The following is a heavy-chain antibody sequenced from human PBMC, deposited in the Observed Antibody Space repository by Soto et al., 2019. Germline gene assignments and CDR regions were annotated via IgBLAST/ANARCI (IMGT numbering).Heavy chain of an antibody. D-gene: IGHD6-13*01. CDR3: SRAQPDPWYVTY. Sequence: GGSLRLSCAVSGFTFSNYWMTWVRQAPGKGLEWVANIKYDGSEKYYVDSVKGRFTISRDNAKNSLSLQMNSLRAEDTAVYYCSRAQPDPWYVTYWGQGTLVTVSS. CDR2: IKYDGSEK. CDR1: GFTFSNYW. V-gene: IGHV3-7*01. J-gene: IGHJ4*02.